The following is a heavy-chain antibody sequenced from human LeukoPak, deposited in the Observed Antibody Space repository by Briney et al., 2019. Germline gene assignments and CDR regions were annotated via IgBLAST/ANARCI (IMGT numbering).Heavy chain of an antibody. J-gene: IGHJ4*02. Sequence: IPSETLSLTCAVYGGSFSAYYWSWIRQPPGKGLEWIGEINHSGSTNYNPSLKSRVNISVDTSKNQLSLKLSSMTAADTAVYYCARQWLVSPLFDYWGQGTLVTVSS. CDR1: GGSFSAYY. D-gene: IGHD6-19*01. CDR3: ARQWLVSPLFDY. V-gene: IGHV4-34*01. CDR2: INHSGST.